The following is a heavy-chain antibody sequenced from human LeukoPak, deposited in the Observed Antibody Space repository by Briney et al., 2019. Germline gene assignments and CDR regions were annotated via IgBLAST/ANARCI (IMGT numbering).Heavy chain of an antibody. D-gene: IGHD5-12*01. CDR1: GVTVRRSY. J-gene: IGHJ4*02. CDR3: ARARQMGYSGYDTVEY. Sequence: PGGSLRLSCAASGVTVRRSYMSGFPQAPGKGLEWVSVIYSGGSTYYADSVKGRFTISRDNSKNTLYLQMNRLRAEDAAVYCWARARQMGYSGYDTVEYWGQGTLVTVSS. CDR2: IYSGGST. V-gene: IGHV3-53*01.